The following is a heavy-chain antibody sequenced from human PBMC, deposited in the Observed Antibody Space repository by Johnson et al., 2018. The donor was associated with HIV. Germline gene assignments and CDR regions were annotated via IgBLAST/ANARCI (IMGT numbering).Heavy chain of an antibody. CDR2: IRYDESDK. J-gene: IGHJ3*02. D-gene: IGHD3-3*01. CDR3: TKDGQPYYNCWSASPDVFDI. V-gene: IGHV3-30*02. Sequence: QVQLVESGGGVVQPGGSLRLSCAASGFAFSNYGLHWVRQSPGRGLEWVAFIRYDESDKYYADSVKGRFTMSRDNSKNTVYLQMNSLRVEDTAVYYCTKDGQPYYNCWSASPDVFDIWGQGTMVSVSS. CDR1: GFAFSNYG.